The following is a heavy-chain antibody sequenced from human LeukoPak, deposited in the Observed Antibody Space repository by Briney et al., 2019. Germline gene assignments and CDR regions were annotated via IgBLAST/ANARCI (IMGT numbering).Heavy chain of an antibody. V-gene: IGHV1-69*01. CDR1: EGTFSSYA. CDR3: ASAELPPTYYYYMDV. Sequence: AASVKVSCKASEGTFSSYAISWVRQAPGQGLEWMGGIIPIFGTANYAQKFQGRVTITADESTSTACMELSSLRSEDTAVYYCASAELPPTYYYYMDVWGKGTTVTVSS. D-gene: IGHD4-23*01. CDR2: IIPIFGTA. J-gene: IGHJ6*03.